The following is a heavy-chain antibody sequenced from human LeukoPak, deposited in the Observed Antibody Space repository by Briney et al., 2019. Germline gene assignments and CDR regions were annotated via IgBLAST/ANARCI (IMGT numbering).Heavy chain of an antibody. Sequence: GGSLRLYCTASGFTLGSHDMHWVRQIQGQGREWVAAVSSGFHAFFADSVQGRFTVSREDTRNSLYLQMNSLRAGDTAVYYCVREARGYHYTYFDYWGQGTLVTVSS. CDR1: GFTLGSHD. V-gene: IGHV3-13*01. D-gene: IGHD5-18*01. J-gene: IGHJ4*02. CDR3: VREARGYHYTYFDY. CDR2: VSSGFHA.